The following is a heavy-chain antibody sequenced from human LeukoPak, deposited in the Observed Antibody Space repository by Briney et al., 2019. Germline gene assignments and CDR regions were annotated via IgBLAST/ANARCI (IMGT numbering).Heavy chain of an antibody. CDR2: IIPIFGTA. D-gene: IGHD5-12*01. V-gene: IGHV1-69*13. Sequence: ASVKVSCEASGGTFSSYAISWVRQAPGQGLEWMGGIIPIFGTANYAQTFQGRVTITADESTSTAYMELSSLRSEDTAVYYCAREVVATIRGRGYFDYWGQGTLVTVSS. CDR3: AREVVATIRGRGYFDY. J-gene: IGHJ4*02. CDR1: GGTFSSYA.